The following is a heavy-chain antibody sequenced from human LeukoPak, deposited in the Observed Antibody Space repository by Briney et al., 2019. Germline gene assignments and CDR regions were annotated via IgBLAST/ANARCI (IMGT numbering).Heavy chain of an antibody. CDR1: GGSISSYY. CDR2: IYYSGST. J-gene: IGHJ3*02. D-gene: IGHD4-17*01. Sequence: PSETLSLTCTVSGGSISSYYWSWIRQPPGKGLEWIGYIYYSGSTNYNPSLKSRVTISVDTSKNQFSLKLSSVTAADTAVYYCARTYGDHGGGAFDIWGQGTMVTVSS. V-gene: IGHV4-59*01. CDR3: ARTYGDHGGGAFDI.